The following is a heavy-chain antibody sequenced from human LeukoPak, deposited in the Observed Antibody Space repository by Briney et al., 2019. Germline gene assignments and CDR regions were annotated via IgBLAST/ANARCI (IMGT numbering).Heavy chain of an antibody. CDR3: ARDSAYFGY. CDR2: IIPIFGTA. Sequence: SVKVSCKASGYTFTRYAINWLRQAPGQGLEWMGGIIPIFGTANYAQKFQGRVTITADESTSTAYMELSSLRSEDTAVYYCARDSAYFGYWGQGTLVTVSS. CDR1: GYTFTRYA. V-gene: IGHV1-69*13. J-gene: IGHJ4*02.